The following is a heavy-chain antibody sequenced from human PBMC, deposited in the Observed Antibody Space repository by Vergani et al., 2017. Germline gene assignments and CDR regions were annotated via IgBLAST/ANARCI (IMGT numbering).Heavy chain of an antibody. CDR2: IYYSGST. CDR3: ARVAAVVVAGRYMDV. Sequence: QVQLQESGPGLVKPSETLSLTCTVSGGSISSYYWSWIRQPPGKGLEWIGYIYYSGSTNYNPSLKSRVTISVDTSKNQFSLKLSSVTAADTAVYYCARVAAVVVAGRYMDVWGKGTTVTVSS. J-gene: IGHJ6*03. V-gene: IGHV4-59*01. CDR1: GGSISSYY. D-gene: IGHD2-15*01.